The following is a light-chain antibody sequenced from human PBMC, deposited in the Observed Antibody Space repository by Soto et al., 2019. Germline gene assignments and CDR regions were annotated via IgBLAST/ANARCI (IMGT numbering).Light chain of an antibody. J-gene: IGKJ2*01. Sequence: EIVLTQSPGTLSLSPGERVTLSCRASQTVSSNYFAWYQQKPGQATRLLIYAASSRAAGIADRFSASGSGTDFTLTISRLEPEDSAVYYCQQYGSSPWMYTFGQGTKVEIK. V-gene: IGKV3-20*01. CDR3: QQYGSSPWMYT. CDR2: AAS. CDR1: QTVSSNY.